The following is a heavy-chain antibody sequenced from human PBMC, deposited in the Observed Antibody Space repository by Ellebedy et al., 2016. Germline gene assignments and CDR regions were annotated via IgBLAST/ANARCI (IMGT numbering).Heavy chain of an antibody. V-gene: IGHV1-2*02. Sequence: ASVKVSXXASGYTFTGYYMHWVRQAPGQGLEWMGWINPNSGGTNYAQKFQGRVTMTRDTSISTAYMELSRLRSDDTAVYYCAREGRRLANYYYYYMDVWGKGTTVTVSS. D-gene: IGHD6-6*01. J-gene: IGHJ6*03. CDR1: GYTFTGYY. CDR2: INPNSGGT. CDR3: AREGRRLANYYYYYMDV.